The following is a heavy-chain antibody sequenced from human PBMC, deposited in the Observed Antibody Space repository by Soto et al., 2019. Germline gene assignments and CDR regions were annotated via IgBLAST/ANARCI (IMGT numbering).Heavy chain of an antibody. CDR3: ARDRPNYDILTGSPEFDY. CDR2: IYSGGST. V-gene: IGHV3-66*01. CDR1: GFTVSSNY. D-gene: IGHD3-9*01. J-gene: IGHJ4*02. Sequence: GGSLRLSCAASGFTVSSNYMSWVRQAPGKGLEWVSVIYSGGSTYYADSVKGRFTISRDNSKNTLYLQMNSLRAEDTAVFYCARDRPNYDILTGSPEFDYWGQGTLVTVSS.